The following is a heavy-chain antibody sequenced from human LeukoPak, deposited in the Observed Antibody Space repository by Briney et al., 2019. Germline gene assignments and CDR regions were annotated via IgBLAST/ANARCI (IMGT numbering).Heavy chain of an antibody. CDR3: ARALRGAVGLDY. D-gene: IGHD1-26*01. J-gene: IGHJ4*02. CDR2: IYTGGST. CDR1: GFTVSSNY. V-gene: IGHV3-53*01. Sequence: GGSLRLSCAASGFTVSSNYMSWVRQAPGKGLEWVSVIYTGGSTSYADSVKGRFTISRDNPKNTLYLQMNSLRADDTAAYYCARALRGAVGLDYWGQGTLVTVSS.